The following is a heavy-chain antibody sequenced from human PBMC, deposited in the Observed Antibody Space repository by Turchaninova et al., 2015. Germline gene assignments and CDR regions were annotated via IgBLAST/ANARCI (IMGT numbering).Heavy chain of an antibody. Sequence: VVLLVFGGDSSHVGSSFGFSWSVYEFYLAYQGKYWGGQAAGRGLCWVAVSSYDGRNKYTSDSVKGRFTISRDKSKNTLYLKMSSLRAEGTAVYHCAKDLGGYYDSSGYTDACDIWGQGTMVTVSS. CDR2: SSYDGRNK. D-gene: IGHD3-22*01. V-gene: IGHV3-30*18. J-gene: IGHJ3*02. CDR1: EFYLAYQG. CDR3: AKDLGGYYDSSGYTDACDI.